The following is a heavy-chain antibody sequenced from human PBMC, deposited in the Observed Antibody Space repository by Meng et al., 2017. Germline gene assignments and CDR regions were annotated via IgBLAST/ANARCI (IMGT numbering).Heavy chain of an antibody. J-gene: IGHJ4*02. D-gene: IGHD6-19*01. Sequence: VQLQAAAPGLVKASGPLSLTCVVSGCAISSVDWWSWVRQPPGKGLEWIGEIYHGWNTNYNPSLKSRVTISIDKSKNQFSLKLSSVTAADTAVYYCASWIYSCGWQWGQGTLVTVSS. CDR1: GCAISSVDW. CDR3: ASWIYSCGWQ. CDR2: IYHGWNT. V-gene: IGHV4/OR15-8*02.